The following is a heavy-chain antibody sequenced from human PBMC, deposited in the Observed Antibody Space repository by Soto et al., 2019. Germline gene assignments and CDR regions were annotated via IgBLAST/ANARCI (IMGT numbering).Heavy chain of an antibody. CDR2: IFSNDKK. CDR1: GFSLSNPTMG. J-gene: IGHJ4*02. D-gene: IGHD2-15*01. CDR3: ARIQGYCSGGRCDPPFDY. Sequence: QVTLKESGPVLVKPTETLTLTCSVSGFSLSNPTMGVSWIRQPPGKALEWLAHIFSNDKKSYSTSLKSRLTISKDTSKSQVVLTMTNMDPVDTATYYCARIQGYCSGGRCDPPFDYWGQGTLVTVSS. V-gene: IGHV2-26*01.